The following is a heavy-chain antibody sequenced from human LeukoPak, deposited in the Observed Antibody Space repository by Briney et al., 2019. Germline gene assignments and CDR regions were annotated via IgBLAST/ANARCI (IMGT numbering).Heavy chain of an antibody. V-gene: IGHV1-46*01. CDR3: ARGARIAVAGYIDY. D-gene: IGHD6-19*01. CDR2: INPSGGST. CDR1: GYTFTNYY. Sequence: GASVKVSCKASGYTFTNYYMHWARQAPGQGLEWMGIINPSGGSTSYAQKFQGRVTMTRDMSTSTVYMELSSLRSEDTAVYYCARGARIAVAGYIDYWGQGTLVTVSS. J-gene: IGHJ4*02.